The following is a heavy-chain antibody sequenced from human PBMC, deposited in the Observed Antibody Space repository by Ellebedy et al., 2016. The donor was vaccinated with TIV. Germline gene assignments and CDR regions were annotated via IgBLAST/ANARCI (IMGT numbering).Heavy chain of an antibody. D-gene: IGHD3-16*01. Sequence: PGGSLRLSCAASGFTFDDYAMHWVRQAPGKGLEWVSLISWDGGSTYYADSVKGRFTISRDNSKNSLYLQMNSLRAEDTALYYCATWEIGGTIIDAFDIWGQGTMVTVSS. CDR3: ATWEIGGTIIDAFDI. CDR2: ISWDGGST. V-gene: IGHV3-43D*03. J-gene: IGHJ3*02. CDR1: GFTFDDYA.